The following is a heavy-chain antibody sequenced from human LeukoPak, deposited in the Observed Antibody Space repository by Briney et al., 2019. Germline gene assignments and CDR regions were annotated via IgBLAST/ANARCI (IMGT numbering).Heavy chain of an antibody. D-gene: IGHD2-21*01. V-gene: IGHV4-59*08. CDR3: ARLEVGY. Sequence: SETLSPSCTVSGGSISSYYWSWIRQPPGKGLEWIGYIYYSGSTNYNPSLKSRVTISVDTSKNQFSLKLSSVTAADTAVCYCARLEVGYWGQGTLVTVSS. J-gene: IGHJ4*02. CDR1: GGSISSYY. CDR2: IYYSGST.